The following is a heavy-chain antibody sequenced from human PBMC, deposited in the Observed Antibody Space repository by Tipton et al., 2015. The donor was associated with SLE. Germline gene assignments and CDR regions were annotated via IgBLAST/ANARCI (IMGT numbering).Heavy chain of an antibody. D-gene: IGHD3-16*01. CDR2: IAPDGSEE. CDR1: GFYVSGYW. CDR3: ARGSALWRGDLDY. V-gene: IGHV3-7*01. J-gene: IGHJ4*02. Sequence: SLRLSCAASGFYVSGYWMTWVRQAPGKGLGWVGNIAPDGSEEFYVDSVKGRFTMSRDNTKNSLYLHMTALRADDTAVYYCARGSALWRGDLDYWGQGNLVTVSS.